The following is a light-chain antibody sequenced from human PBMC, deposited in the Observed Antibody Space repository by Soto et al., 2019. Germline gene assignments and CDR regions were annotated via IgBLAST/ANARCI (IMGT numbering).Light chain of an antibody. CDR2: GAS. Sequence: ETVMTQSPVTLSVSPGERATLSCRASQSVSSTLAWYQQKPGQAPRLLIYGASTRATGIPARFSGSGSGTDFTLTISSLQSEDFAVYYCQQYDNWPLTFGGGTKVEIK. J-gene: IGKJ4*01. V-gene: IGKV3-15*01. CDR1: QSVSST. CDR3: QQYDNWPLT.